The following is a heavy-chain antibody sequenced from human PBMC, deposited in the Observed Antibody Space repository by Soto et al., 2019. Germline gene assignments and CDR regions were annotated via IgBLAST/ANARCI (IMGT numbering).Heavy chain of an antibody. J-gene: IGHJ5*02. CDR3: ARGQSSRWFDP. V-gene: IGHV4-39*01. Sequence: SETLSLTCTVSGDSIRSSSYWGWIRQPPGKGLEWIGSIYSTGNTYYNPSLNSQVTISVDTSKNQFSLKLSSVTAADTAVYYCARGQSSRWFDPWGQGTLVT. CDR1: GDSIRSSSY. CDR2: IYSTGNT.